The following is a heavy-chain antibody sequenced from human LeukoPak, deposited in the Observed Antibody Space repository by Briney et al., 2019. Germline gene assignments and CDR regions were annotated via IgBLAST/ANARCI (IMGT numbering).Heavy chain of an antibody. CDR3: AREGFDSSGYYPIDY. J-gene: IGHJ4*02. D-gene: IGHD3-22*01. CDR1: GFTFSSYG. V-gene: IGHV3-33*01. Sequence: GRPLRLSCAASGFTFSSYGMHWVRQAPGKGLEWVAVIWYDGSNKYYADSVKGRLTISRDNSKNTLYLQMNSLRAEDTAVYYCAREGFDSSGYYPIDYWGQGTLVTVSS. CDR2: IWYDGSNK.